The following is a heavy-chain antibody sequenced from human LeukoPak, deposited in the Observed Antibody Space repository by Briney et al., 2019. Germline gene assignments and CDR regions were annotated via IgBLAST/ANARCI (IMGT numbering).Heavy chain of an antibody. V-gene: IGHV1-18*04. CDR1: GYTFTGYY. D-gene: IGHD3-16*02. J-gene: IGHJ4*02. Sequence: ASVKVSCKASGYTFTGYYIHWVRQAPGQGLEWMGWISAYNGNTNYAQKLQGRVTMTTDTSTSTAYMELRSLRSDDTAVYYCARDWASMITFGGVIVPFDYWGQGTLVTVSS. CDR3: ARDWASMITFGGVIVPFDY. CDR2: ISAYNGNT.